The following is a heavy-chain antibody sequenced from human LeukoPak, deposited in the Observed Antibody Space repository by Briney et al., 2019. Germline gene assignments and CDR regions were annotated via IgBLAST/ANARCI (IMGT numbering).Heavy chain of an antibody. CDR3: ARSHSYDILTGYQPPHDAFDI. J-gene: IGHJ3*02. D-gene: IGHD3-9*01. CDR2: ISSSSSYI. Sequence: GGSLRLSCAASGFTFSSYSMNWVRQAPGKGLEWVSSISSSSSYIYYADSVKGRFTISRDNAKNSLYLQMNSLRAEDTAVYYCARSHSYDILTGYQPPHDAFDIWGQGTMVTVSS. V-gene: IGHV3-21*01. CDR1: GFTFSSYS.